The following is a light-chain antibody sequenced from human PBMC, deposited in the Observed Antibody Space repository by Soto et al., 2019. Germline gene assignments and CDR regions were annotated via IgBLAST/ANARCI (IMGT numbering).Light chain of an antibody. J-gene: IGKJ1*01. CDR3: QQYNNWPPT. CDR1: QSVSRN. V-gene: IGKV3-15*01. CDR2: AAS. Sequence: EIVMTQSPSTLSVSPGERATLSCRASQSVSRNLAWYQQKPGQAPRLLIYAASTRATGFPARFSGSGSGTEFTLTISSLQSEDFAVYSCQQYNNWPPTFGQGTKVDIK.